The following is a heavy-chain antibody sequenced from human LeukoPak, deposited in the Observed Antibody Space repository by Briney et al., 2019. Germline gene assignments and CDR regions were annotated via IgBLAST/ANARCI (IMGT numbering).Heavy chain of an antibody. D-gene: IGHD6-13*01. Sequence: PSETLSLTCTVSGGSISSYYWSWIRQPAGKGLEWIGRIYTSGSTNYNPPLKSRVTMSVDTSRNQFSLKLSSVTAADMAVYYCASTYSSNGMDVWGQGTTVTVSS. CDR2: IYTSGST. CDR1: GGSISSYY. CDR3: ASTYSSNGMDV. J-gene: IGHJ6*02. V-gene: IGHV4-4*07.